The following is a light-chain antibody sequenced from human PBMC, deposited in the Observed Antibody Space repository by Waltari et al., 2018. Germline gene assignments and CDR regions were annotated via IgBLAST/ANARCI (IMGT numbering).Light chain of an antibody. Sequence: QSVLTQPPSVSGAPGQRVTISCTGSNSNIGAGSGVHWYQQLPGPAPKLLIYGNHNRPSGVPDRFSGSKSGTSASLAITGLQAEDEADYYCQSYDSSLSGVLFGGGTKLTVL. CDR3: QSYDSSLSGVL. CDR1: NSNIGAGSG. V-gene: IGLV1-40*01. CDR2: GNH. J-gene: IGLJ2*01.